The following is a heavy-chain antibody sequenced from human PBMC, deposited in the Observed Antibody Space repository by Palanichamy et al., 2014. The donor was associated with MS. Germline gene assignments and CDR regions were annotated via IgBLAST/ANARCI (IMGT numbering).Heavy chain of an antibody. J-gene: IGHJ6*02. V-gene: IGHV1-3*01. CDR2: INAGNGNT. D-gene: IGHD3-3*01. Sequence: GREVRSLGVSEGSCKASGYTFTSYAMHWVRQAPGQRLEWMGWINAGNGNTKYSQKFQGRVTITRDTSASTAYMELSSLRSEDTAVYYCARGSITIFYEGLDPTGPYGMDVWGQGTTVTVSS. CDR1: GYTFTSYA. CDR3: ARGSITIFYEGLDPTGPYGMDV.